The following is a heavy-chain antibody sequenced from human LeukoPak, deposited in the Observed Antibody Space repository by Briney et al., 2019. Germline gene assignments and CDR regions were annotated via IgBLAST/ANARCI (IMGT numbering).Heavy chain of an antibody. J-gene: IGHJ4*02. CDR1: GYTFTSYY. CDR3: ARGFFWSGSYYHFDY. D-gene: IGHD1-26*01. V-gene: IGHV1-2*02. Sequence: GASVKVSCKASGYTFTSYYMHWVRQAPGQGLEWMGWINPNSGGTNYAQKFQGRVTMTRDTSISTAYMELSRLRSDDTAVYYCARGFFWSGSYYHFDYWGQGTLVTVSS. CDR2: INPNSGGT.